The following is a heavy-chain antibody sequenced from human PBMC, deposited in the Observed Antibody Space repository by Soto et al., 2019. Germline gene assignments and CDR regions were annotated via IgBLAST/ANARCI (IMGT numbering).Heavy chain of an antibody. V-gene: IGHV4-59*06. D-gene: IGHD3-10*01. CDR3: GSYYLGWPIDY. CDR2: IYYSGST. Sequence: SETLSLTCTVSGGSISSYYWTWIRQPPGKGLEWIGYIYYSGSTYYNPSLKRRVTISVDTSKNQFSLKLSSVTAADTAVYYCGSYYLGWPIDYWGQGTLVTVSS. J-gene: IGHJ4*02. CDR1: GGSISSYY.